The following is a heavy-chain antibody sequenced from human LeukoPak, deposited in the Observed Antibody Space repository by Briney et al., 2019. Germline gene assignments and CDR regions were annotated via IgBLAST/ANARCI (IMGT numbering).Heavy chain of an antibody. V-gene: IGHV3-74*01. CDR1: GFTFSRHW. Sequence: GGSLRLSCAASGFTFSRHWMHWVRQAPGKGLVWISRINSDAGDTNYADFVKGRFTISRDNAKNTVYLQINSLRDEDTAVYYCARICSSTDCLIPDWGQGTLVTVSS. J-gene: IGHJ4*02. D-gene: IGHD2-2*01. CDR3: ARICSSTDCLIPD. CDR2: INSDAGDT.